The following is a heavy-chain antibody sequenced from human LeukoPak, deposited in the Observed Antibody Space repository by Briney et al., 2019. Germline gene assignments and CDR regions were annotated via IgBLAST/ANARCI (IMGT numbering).Heavy chain of an antibody. J-gene: IGHJ5*01. V-gene: IGHV3-66*01. CDR2: LYSGGST. D-gene: IGHD4/OR15-4a*01. CDR1: GFTVRTNY. CDR3: VKSSTNYGGWFDS. Sequence: GGSLRLSCAASGFTVRTNYMSWVRQAPGKGPEWVSGLYSGGSTYYADSVKDRFTISRDNSKNTLYLQMNSLRAEDTAVYYCVKSSTNYGGWFDSWGQGTLVTVSS.